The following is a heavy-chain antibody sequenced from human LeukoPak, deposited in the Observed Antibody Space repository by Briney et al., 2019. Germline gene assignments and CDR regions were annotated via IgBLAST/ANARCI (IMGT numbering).Heavy chain of an antibody. CDR3: AKRVLPTAMTWFDP. CDR1: GVTFSSYS. J-gene: IGHJ5*02. CDR2: ISSSSNDI. V-gene: IGHV3-21*01. Sequence: GGALRVSCAASGVTFSSYSMNWGRQAPGKGLGCVSSISSSSNDIYYSDSVKGRFTISRDKAKKSLYLQMNSLRAEDTAVYYCAKRVLPTAMTWFDPWGQGTLVTVSS. D-gene: IGHD2-2*01.